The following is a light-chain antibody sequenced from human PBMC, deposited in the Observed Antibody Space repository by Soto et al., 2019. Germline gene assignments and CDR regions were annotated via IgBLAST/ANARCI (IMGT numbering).Light chain of an antibody. CDR2: DAS. V-gene: IGKV1-5*01. CDR1: HSISSW. J-gene: IGKJ1*01. Sequence: DIQMTQSPSTLSASVGDRVTITCRASHSISSWLAWYQQKPGKAPKLLIYDASSLESGVPSRFSGSGSGTEFTLTISSLQADDVATYYCQQYNSYWTFGQRTKVDIK. CDR3: QQYNSYWT.